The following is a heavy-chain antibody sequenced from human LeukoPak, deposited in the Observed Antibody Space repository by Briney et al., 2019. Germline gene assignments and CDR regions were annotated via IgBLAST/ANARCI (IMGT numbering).Heavy chain of an antibody. CDR3: ARHGSSYSFDC. V-gene: IGHV4-59*08. CDR1: GGSISSDY. D-gene: IGHD6-13*01. Sequence: SETLSLTCNVSGGSISSDYWTWIRQPPGKGLEWIGNIYYSGSTNYNPSLKSRVTISVDTSKNQFSLKLNSVTAADTAVYYCARHGSSYSFDCWGQGILVTVSS. J-gene: IGHJ4*02. CDR2: IYYSGST.